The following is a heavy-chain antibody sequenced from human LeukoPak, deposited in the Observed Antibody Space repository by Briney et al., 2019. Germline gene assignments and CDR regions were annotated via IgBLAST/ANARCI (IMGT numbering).Heavy chain of an antibody. CDR2: ISYDGSNK. Sequence: GGSLRLSCAASGFTFSSYTMHWVRQAPGKGLEWVAVISYDGSNKYYADSVKGRFTISRDNSKNTLYLQMNSLRAEDTAVYYCAGERDSEWLPRSYYFDYWGQGTLVTVSS. D-gene: IGHD5-24*01. CDR1: GFTFSSYT. J-gene: IGHJ4*02. V-gene: IGHV3-30*04. CDR3: AGERDSEWLPRSYYFDY.